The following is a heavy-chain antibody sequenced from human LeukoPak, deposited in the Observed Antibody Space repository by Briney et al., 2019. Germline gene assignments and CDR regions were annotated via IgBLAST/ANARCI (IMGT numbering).Heavy chain of an antibody. CDR2: IRYDGSNK. D-gene: IGHD3-10*01. Sequence: GRSLRLSCAASGFTFSSDGMHWVRQAPGKGLEWVAVIRYDGSNKYYADSVKGRFTISRDNSKNTLYLQMNSLRAEDTAVYYCARAETLWFGELLIWGQGTLVTVSS. J-gene: IGHJ4*02. V-gene: IGHV3-33*01. CDR1: GFTFSSDG. CDR3: ARAETLWFGELLI.